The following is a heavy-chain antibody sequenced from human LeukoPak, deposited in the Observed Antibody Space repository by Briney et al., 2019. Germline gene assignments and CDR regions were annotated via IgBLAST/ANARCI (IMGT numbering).Heavy chain of an antibody. Sequence: SETLSLTCTVSGGSISSYYWSWIRQPPGKGLEWSGYIYYSGSTNYNPSLTSRVTISVDTSKNQFSLKLSSVTAADTAVYYCARRGVIGGPTFDYWGQGTLVTVSS. CDR3: ARRGVIGGPTFDY. J-gene: IGHJ4*02. D-gene: IGHD3-16*02. V-gene: IGHV4-59*01. CDR2: IYYSGST. CDR1: GGSISSYY.